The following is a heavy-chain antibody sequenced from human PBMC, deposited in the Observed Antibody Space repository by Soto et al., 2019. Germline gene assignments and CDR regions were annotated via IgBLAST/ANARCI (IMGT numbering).Heavy chain of an antibody. J-gene: IGHJ4*02. Sequence: GGSLRLSCAASGFTFSSYGMHWVRQAPGKGLEWVAVISYDGSNKYYADSVKGRFTISRDNSKNTLYLQMNSLRAEDTAVYYCAKVTARYQLSRVDYFDYWGQGTLVTVSS. D-gene: IGHD2-2*01. CDR3: AKVTARYQLSRVDYFDY. CDR2: ISYDGSNK. V-gene: IGHV3-30*18. CDR1: GFTFSSYG.